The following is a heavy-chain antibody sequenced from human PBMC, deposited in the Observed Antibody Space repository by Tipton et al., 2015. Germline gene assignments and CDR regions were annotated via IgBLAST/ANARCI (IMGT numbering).Heavy chain of an antibody. D-gene: IGHD2-2*01. V-gene: IGHV3-23*01. Sequence: SLRLSCAASGFTFSSYAMNWVRQAPGKGLEWVSGISGSDDSTYYADSVKGRFTMSRDNSKNTLYLQMNSLRVEDTAEYYCARDQGYCSTTHCPFDYWGRGTLVTVSS. CDR3: ARDQGYCSTTHCPFDY. CDR1: GFTFSSYA. CDR2: ISGSDDST. J-gene: IGHJ4*02.